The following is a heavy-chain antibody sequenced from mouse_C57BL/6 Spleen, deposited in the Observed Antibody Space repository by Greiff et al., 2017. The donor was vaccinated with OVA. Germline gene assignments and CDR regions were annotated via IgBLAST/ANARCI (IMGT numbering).Heavy chain of an antibody. D-gene: IGHD3-3*01. CDR1: GYSFTSYY. CDR2: IYPGSGNT. J-gene: IGHJ4*01. CDR3: ARSLGYAMDY. V-gene: IGHV1-66*01. Sequence: QVQLQQSGPELVKPGASVKISCKASGYSFTSYYIHWVKPRPGQGLEWIGWIYPGSGNTKYNEKFKGKATLTADTSSSTAYMQLSSLTSEDSAVYYCARSLGYAMDYWGQGTSVTVSS.